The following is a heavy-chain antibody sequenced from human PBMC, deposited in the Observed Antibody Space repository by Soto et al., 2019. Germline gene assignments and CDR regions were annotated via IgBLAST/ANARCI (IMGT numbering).Heavy chain of an antibody. CDR2: FFSDAER. CDR3: ARMDGDYNYYGLDV. D-gene: IGHD4-17*01. Sequence: QVTLKESGPVLVKPTETLTLTCSVSGFSLTNGRMGGSGIRHPPGKALEWLAHFFSDAERSYSTSMQSRLNMYKDSSGSQVVLTMTNMAPADTATYFCARMDGDYNYYGLDVWGHGIAVTVSS. V-gene: IGHV2-26*01. CDR1: GFSLTNGRMG. J-gene: IGHJ6*02.